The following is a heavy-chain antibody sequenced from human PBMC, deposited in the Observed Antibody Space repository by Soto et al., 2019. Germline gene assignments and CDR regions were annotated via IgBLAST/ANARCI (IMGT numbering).Heavy chain of an antibody. CDR3: AIVATILDY. D-gene: IGHD5-12*01. CDR1: GYTFTSYY. CDR2: INPSGGST. Sequence: QVQLVQSGAEVKKPGASVKVSCKASGYTFTSYYMHWVRQAPGQGLEWMGIINPSGGSTSYAQKFQGRVPMTSDTSTSTAYMVLSSLRSEDTAVYYCAIVATILDYWGQGTLVTVSS. J-gene: IGHJ4*02. V-gene: IGHV1-46*01.